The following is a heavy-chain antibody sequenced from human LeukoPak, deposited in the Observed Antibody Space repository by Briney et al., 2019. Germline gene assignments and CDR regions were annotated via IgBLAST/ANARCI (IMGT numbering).Heavy chain of an antibody. J-gene: IGHJ3*02. CDR2: IYYSGST. Sequence: SETLSLTCTVSGGSISSSSYYWGWIRQPPGKGLEWIGSIYYSGSTYYNPSLKSRVTISVDTSKNQFSLKLSSVTAADTAVYYCARAPYYYDSSSPNGAFDIWGQGTMVTVSS. D-gene: IGHD3-22*01. CDR1: GGSISSSSYY. V-gene: IGHV4-39*07. CDR3: ARAPYYYDSSSPNGAFDI.